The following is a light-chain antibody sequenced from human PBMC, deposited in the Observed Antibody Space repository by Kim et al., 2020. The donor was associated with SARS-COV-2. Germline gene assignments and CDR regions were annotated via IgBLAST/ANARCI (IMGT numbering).Light chain of an antibody. V-gene: IGKV1-5*03. J-gene: IGKJ1*01. CDR3: QQYRSHWT. CDR1: QSIDIW. CDR2: QAS. Sequence: SAAGGGRVTSTCRASQSIDIWLAWYQQIPGKAPKLLIYQASSLESEVPSRFGGSGSGTEFTLTISSLQPDDFASYYCQQYRSHWTFGQGTKVDIK.